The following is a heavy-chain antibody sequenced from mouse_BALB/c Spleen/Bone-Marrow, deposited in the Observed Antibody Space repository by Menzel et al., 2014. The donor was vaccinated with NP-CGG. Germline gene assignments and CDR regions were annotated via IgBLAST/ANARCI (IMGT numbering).Heavy chain of an antibody. CDR3: ARIGRARGYAMDY. D-gene: IGHD3-3*01. Sequence: EVKLVESGGGLVQPGGSRKLSCAASGITSRNFGMHWARQAPEKGLEWVAYISSGSSTIYYAATLKGLFTISRDNPKNTLFLQMTSLRSEDTAMYYCARIGRARGYAMDYWGQGTSVTVSS. J-gene: IGHJ4*01. CDR2: ISSGSSTI. CDR1: GITSRNFG. V-gene: IGHV5-17*02.